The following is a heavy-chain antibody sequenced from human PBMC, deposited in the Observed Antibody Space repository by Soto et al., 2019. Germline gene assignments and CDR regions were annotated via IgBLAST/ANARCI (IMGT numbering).Heavy chain of an antibody. CDR2: ISWNSGSI. J-gene: IGHJ4*02. V-gene: IGHV3-9*01. CDR3: AKVGRLLEWSVGGFDY. CDR1: GFTFDDYA. D-gene: IGHD3-3*01. Sequence: GGSLRLSCAASGFTFDDYAMHWVRQAPGKGLEWVSGISWNSGSIGYADSVKGRFTISRDNAKNSLYLQMNSLRAEDTALYYCAKVGRLLEWSVGGFDYWGQGTLVTVSS.